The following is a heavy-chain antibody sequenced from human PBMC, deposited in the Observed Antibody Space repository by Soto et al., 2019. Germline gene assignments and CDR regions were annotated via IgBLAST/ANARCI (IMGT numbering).Heavy chain of an antibody. CDR3: AHRVLRTVFGLVTTTAIYFDF. CDR1: GFSLTTSGVG. D-gene: IGHD3-3*01. Sequence: QITLNESGPTQVKPRQTLTLTCTFSGFSLTTSGVGVGWIRQSPGKAPEWLALIYWDDDKRYSPSLKSILTITKDTYKIQVVLTMADLDPADTATYYCAHRVLRTVFGLVTTTAIYFDFWGQGTPVAVSS. CDR2: IYWDDDK. J-gene: IGHJ4*02. V-gene: IGHV2-5*02.